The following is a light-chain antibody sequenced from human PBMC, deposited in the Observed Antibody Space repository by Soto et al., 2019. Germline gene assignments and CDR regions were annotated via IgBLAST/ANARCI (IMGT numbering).Light chain of an antibody. CDR1: QSVSNNY. Sequence: EVVLTQSPCALSLSPGERATLSCRASQSVSNNYLARYQQKPGQAPRPLMYGPSRRAAGIPDRFSGSGSGTDFTLTISRLEPEDFAVYYCQQYGSSPRTFGQGTKV. CDR3: QQYGSSPRT. V-gene: IGKV3-20*01. J-gene: IGKJ1*01. CDR2: GPS.